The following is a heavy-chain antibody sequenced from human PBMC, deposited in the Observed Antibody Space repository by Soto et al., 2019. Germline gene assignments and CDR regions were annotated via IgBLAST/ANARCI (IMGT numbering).Heavy chain of an antibody. D-gene: IGHD3-22*01. CDR1: GFTFSSYA. CDR3: ARDRSMVVVAPGY. V-gene: IGHV3-30-3*01. Sequence: QVQLVESGGGVVQPGRSLRLSCAASGFTFSSYAMHWVRQAPGKGLEWVAFISYDGSNEYYADSVKGRFTISRDNSKNNLYLQVNSLRTEDKAVYYCARDRSMVVVAPGYWGQGTLVTVSA. CDR2: ISYDGSNE. J-gene: IGHJ4*02.